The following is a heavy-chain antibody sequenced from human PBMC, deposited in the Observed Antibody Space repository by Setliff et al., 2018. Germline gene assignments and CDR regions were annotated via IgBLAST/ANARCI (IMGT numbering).Heavy chain of an antibody. Sequence: ASVKVSCKASGGTFSSYAINWVRQAPGQGLEWMGWIDTNTGNPSYAQGFTGRFVFSLDTSVSTAYLQISSLKAEDTAVYYCARASRFGTTVYRGYYYMDVWGKGTTVTVSS. CDR2: IDTNTGNP. D-gene: IGHD4-4*01. CDR1: GGTFSSYA. V-gene: IGHV7-4-1*02. J-gene: IGHJ6*03. CDR3: ARASRFGTTVYRGYYYMDV.